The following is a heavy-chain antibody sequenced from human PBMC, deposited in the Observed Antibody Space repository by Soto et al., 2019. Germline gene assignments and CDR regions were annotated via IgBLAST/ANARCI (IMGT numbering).Heavy chain of an antibody. CDR1: GYTFTSYA. CDR2: INAGNGNT. V-gene: IGHV1-3*01. J-gene: IGHJ4*02. D-gene: IGHD6-13*01. CDR3: GMQQLAQYIFDC. Sequence: GASVKVSCKASGYTFTSYAMHWVRQAPGQRLEWMGWINAGNGNTKYSQKFQGRVTITRDTSASTAYMELSSLRSEDTAVYYCGMQQLAQYIFDCWGQGTLVTVSS.